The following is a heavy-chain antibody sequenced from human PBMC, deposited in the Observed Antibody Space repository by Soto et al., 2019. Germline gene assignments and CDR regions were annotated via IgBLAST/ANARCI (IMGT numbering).Heavy chain of an antibody. D-gene: IGHD3-3*01. CDR1: GGTFSSYA. Sequence: QVQLVQSGAEVKKPGSSVKVSCKASGGTFSSYAISWVRQAPGQGLEWMGGIIPIFGTANYAQKFQGRVTITADEATSTAYRELSSLRSEDTAVYYCARGQKYYDFWSGPRPSDYYYGMDVWGQGTTVTVSS. V-gene: IGHV1-69*12. CDR3: ARGQKYYDFWSGPRPSDYYYGMDV. J-gene: IGHJ6*02. CDR2: IIPIFGTA.